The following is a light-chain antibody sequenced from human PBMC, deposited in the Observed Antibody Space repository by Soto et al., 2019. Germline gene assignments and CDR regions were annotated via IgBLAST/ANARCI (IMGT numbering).Light chain of an antibody. CDR2: LAS. Sequence: DIQMTQSPSRLSSSVGDIVTINCRASQSVSSYLAWYQQKPGKAPKLLIYLASRLETGVPSRFSGSGSGTDFTLTINSLQPEDFATYYCQQYDSYPCVFGQGTKVDIK. V-gene: IGKV1-5*03. J-gene: IGKJ1*01. CDR1: QSVSSY. CDR3: QQYDSYPCV.